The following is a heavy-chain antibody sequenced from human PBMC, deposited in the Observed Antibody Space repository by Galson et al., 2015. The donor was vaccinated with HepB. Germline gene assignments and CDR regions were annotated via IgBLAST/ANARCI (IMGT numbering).Heavy chain of an antibody. CDR3: TIVRWVRGDAFDI. D-gene: IGHD4-23*01. CDR1: GFTFSGSA. J-gene: IGHJ3*02. CDR2: IRSKANSYAT. Sequence: SLRLSCAASGFTFSGSAMHWVRQASGKGLEWVGRIRSKANSYATAYAASVKGRFTISRDDSKNTAYLQMNSLKTEDTAVYYCTIVRWVRGDAFDIWGQGTMVTVSS. V-gene: IGHV3-73*01.